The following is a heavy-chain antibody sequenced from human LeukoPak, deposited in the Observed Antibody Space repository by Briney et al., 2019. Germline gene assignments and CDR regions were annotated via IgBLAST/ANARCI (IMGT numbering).Heavy chain of an antibody. CDR3: SGEGRLQSEGYFDY. J-gene: IGHJ4*02. D-gene: IGHD3-10*01. V-gene: IGHV1-69*05. CDR1: GRTFTSYA. CDR2: IIPIFGTA. Sequence: AAGKVTCKASGRTFTSYAISWVRHAPGPGNEWMGRIIPIFGTANYAQKFQGRVTITTDESTSTASMELSRLRFEAPATHFLSGEGRLQSEGYFDYWGQGTLVTVSS.